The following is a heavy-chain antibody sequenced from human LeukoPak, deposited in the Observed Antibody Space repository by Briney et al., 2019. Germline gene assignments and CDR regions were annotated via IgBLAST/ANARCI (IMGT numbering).Heavy chain of an antibody. D-gene: IGHD2/OR15-2a*01. Sequence: PGGSLRLSCAASGFTFSSYEMNWIRQAPGKGLEWISYISNSGSTKYYADSVKGRFTVSRDNAKNSLYLQMKSLRAEDTAVYYCARGKTSQNIVTRKTYNWFDPWGQGTLVTVSS. CDR1: GFTFSSYE. V-gene: IGHV3-48*03. J-gene: IGHJ5*02. CDR2: ISNSGSTK. CDR3: ARGKTSQNIVTRKTYNWFDP.